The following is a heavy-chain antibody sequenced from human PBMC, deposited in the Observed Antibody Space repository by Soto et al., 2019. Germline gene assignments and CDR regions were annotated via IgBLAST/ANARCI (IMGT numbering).Heavy chain of an antibody. CDR1: GGTFSSYA. CDR3: ARVDSSSSGGDY. Sequence: SVKVSCKASGGTFSSYAISWVRQAPGQGLEWMGGIIPIFGTANYAQKFQGRVTITADESTSTAYMELSSLRSEDTAVYYCARVDSSSSGGDYWGQGTLVTVSS. J-gene: IGHJ4*02. CDR2: IIPIFGTA. V-gene: IGHV1-69*13. D-gene: IGHD6-6*01.